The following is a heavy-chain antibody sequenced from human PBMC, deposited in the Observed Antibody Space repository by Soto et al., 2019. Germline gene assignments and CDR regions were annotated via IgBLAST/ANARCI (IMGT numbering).Heavy chain of an antibody. V-gene: IGHV1-3*01. CDR1: GYTFTSYA. Sequence: ASVKVSCKASGYTFTSYAMHWVRQAPGQRLEWMGWINAGNGNTKYSQKFQGRVTITRDTSASTAYMELSSLRSEDTAVYYCARAYCSGGSCNNWFDPWGQGTLVTVSS. CDR2: INAGNGNT. CDR3: ARAYCSGGSCNNWFDP. J-gene: IGHJ5*02. D-gene: IGHD2-15*01.